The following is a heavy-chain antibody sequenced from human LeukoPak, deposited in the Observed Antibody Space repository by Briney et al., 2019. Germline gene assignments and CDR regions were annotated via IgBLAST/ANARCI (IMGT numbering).Heavy chain of an antibody. D-gene: IGHD3-10*02. Sequence: GGSLRLSCAASGLTFSSYGMAWVRQAPGKGLEWVSYISSSGSTIYYADSVKGRFTISRDNAKNSLYLQMNSLRAEDTAVYYCAELGITMIGGVWGKGTTVTISS. CDR3: AELGITMIGGV. J-gene: IGHJ6*04. CDR1: GLTFSSYG. V-gene: IGHV3-48*04. CDR2: ISSSGSTI.